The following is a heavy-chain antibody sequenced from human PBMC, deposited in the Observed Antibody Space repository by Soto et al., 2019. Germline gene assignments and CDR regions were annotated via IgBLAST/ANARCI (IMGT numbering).Heavy chain of an antibody. J-gene: IGHJ4*02. V-gene: IGHV3-23*01. Sequence: LRLSCAASGFTFSNYAMSWVRQAPGKGLEWVSGIGSSGGTTHLADSVKGRFTISRDNSKNTLYLQMNSLRVEDTAVYYCGKDGGTTVTNLPFDYWGQGTLVTVSS. D-gene: IGHD4-4*01. CDR2: IGSSGGTT. CDR1: GFTFSNYA. CDR3: GKDGGTTVTNLPFDY.